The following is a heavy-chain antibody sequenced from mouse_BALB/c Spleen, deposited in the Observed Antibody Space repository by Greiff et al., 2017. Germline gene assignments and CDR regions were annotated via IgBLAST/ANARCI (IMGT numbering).Heavy chain of an antibody. CDR2: IYPGDGDT. V-gene: IGHV1-82*01. CDR1: GYAFSSSW. D-gene: IGHD3-1*01. Sequence: VQLQESGPELVKPGASVKISCKASGYAFSSSWMNWVKQRPGQGLEWIGRIYPGDGDTNYNGKFKGKATLTADKSSSTAYMQLSSLTSVDSAVYFCARGARASYAMDYWGQGTSVTVSS. J-gene: IGHJ4*01. CDR3: ARGARASYAMDY.